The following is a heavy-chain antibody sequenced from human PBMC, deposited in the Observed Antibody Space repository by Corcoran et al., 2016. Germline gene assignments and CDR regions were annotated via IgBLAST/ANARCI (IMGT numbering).Heavy chain of an antibody. CDR1: GGSFSGYY. D-gene: IGHD6-19*01. V-gene: IGHV4-34*01. CDR2: INHSGST. J-gene: IGHJ5*02. CDR3: ARDSSGWFAPNAYNWFDP. Sequence: QVQLQQWGAGLLKPSETLSLTCAVYGGSFSGYYWSWIRQPPGKGLGWIGEINHSGSTNYNPSLKSRVTISVDTSKNQFSLKLSSVTAADTAVYYCARDSSGWFAPNAYNWFDPWGQGTLVTVSS.